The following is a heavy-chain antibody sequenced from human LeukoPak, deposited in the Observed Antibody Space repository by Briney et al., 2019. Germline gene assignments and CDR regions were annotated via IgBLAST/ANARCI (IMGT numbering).Heavy chain of an antibody. CDR3: AKEPLYYY. CDR2: ISSNGGYT. Sequence: GGSLRLSCAASGFTFSSYEMNWVRQAPGKGLEYVSFISSNGGYTYYGNSVKGRFTLSRDNSKNTLYLQMNSLRAEDTAVYYCAKEPLYYYWGQGTLVTVSS. V-gene: IGHV3-64*01. D-gene: IGHD2-21*01. J-gene: IGHJ4*02. CDR1: GFTFSSYE.